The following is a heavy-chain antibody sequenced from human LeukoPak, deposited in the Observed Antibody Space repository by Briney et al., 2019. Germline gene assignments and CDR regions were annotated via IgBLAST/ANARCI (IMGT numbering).Heavy chain of an antibody. CDR1: GFTFSSYG. CDR2: ISGSGGST. Sequence: GGSLRLSCAASGFTFSSYGMSWVRQAPGKGLEWVSAISGSGGSTYYADSVKGRFTISRDNSKNTLYLQMNSLRAEDTAVYYCARAPSRAIAAPTGGIMVYWGQGTLVTVSS. CDR3: ARAPSRAIAAPTGGIMVY. D-gene: IGHD6-6*01. J-gene: IGHJ4*02. V-gene: IGHV3-23*01.